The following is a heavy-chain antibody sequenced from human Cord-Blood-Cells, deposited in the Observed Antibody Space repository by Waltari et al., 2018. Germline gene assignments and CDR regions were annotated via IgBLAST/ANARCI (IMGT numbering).Heavy chain of an antibody. J-gene: IGHJ3*02. Sequence: QVQLQQWGAGLLKPSETLSLTCAVYGGSFSGYYWSWIRQPPGKGLEWIGEINHSGSTNYNPSLKSRVTISVDTPKNQFSLKLSSVTAADTAVYYCARGDPDFWSGYYTDAFDIWGQGTMVTVSS. CDR3: ARGDPDFWSGYYTDAFDI. V-gene: IGHV4-34*01. CDR2: INHSGST. CDR1: GGSFSGYY. D-gene: IGHD3-3*01.